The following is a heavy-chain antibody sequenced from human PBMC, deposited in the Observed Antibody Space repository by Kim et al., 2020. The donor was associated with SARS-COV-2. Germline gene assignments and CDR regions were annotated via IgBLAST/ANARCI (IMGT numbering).Heavy chain of an antibody. CDR1: GFTFSNAW. Sequence: GGSLRLSCAASGFTFSNAWMSWVRQAPGKGLEWVGRIKSKTDGGTTDYAAPVKGRFTISRDDSKNTLYLQMNSLKTEDTAVYYCTTDPGIAVGELNYNVYYGMDVWGQGTTVTVSS. CDR2: IKSKTDGGTT. CDR3: TTDPGIAVGELNYNVYYGMDV. V-gene: IGHV3-15*01. D-gene: IGHD6-19*01. J-gene: IGHJ6*02.